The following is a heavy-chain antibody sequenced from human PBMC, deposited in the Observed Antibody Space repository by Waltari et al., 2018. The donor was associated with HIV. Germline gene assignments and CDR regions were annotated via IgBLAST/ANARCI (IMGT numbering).Heavy chain of an antibody. Sequence: QVQLVQSGAEVKKPGASVTVSCKASGYIFTSYDINWVRQASGQGLEWMGWMNPNSGNTGYAHRFQGRVTMTRDTSINTAYMELSSLRSDDTAVYYCARGLTWSGYWHFDYWGQGTLVTVSS. V-gene: IGHV1-8*01. CDR3: ARGLTWSGYWHFDY. J-gene: IGHJ4*02. D-gene: IGHD3-3*01. CDR2: MNPNSGNT. CDR1: GYIFTSYD.